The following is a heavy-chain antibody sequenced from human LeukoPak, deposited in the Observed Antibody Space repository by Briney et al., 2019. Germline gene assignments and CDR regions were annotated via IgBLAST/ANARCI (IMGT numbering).Heavy chain of an antibody. V-gene: IGHV3-7*05. CDR1: GFTFRGYW. J-gene: IGHJ4*02. Sequence: GGSLRLSCAPSGFTFRGYWMSWVRQGPGKGLEWVANIKQDGSEKYYVDSVRGRFTISRDNAKNSLYLQMNSLRADDTAVYDCTTSPDIRGSHFDQWGQGTLVTVSS. CDR3: TTSPDIRGSHFDQ. CDR2: IKQDGSEK. D-gene: IGHD1-26*01.